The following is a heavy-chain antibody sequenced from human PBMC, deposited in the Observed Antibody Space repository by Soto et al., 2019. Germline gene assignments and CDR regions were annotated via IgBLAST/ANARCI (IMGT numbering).Heavy chain of an antibody. J-gene: IGHJ3*02. D-gene: IGHD6-19*01. CDR2: IYPGDSDT. V-gene: IGHV5-51*01. CDR3: ARLGKGAVAGTDRAFDI. CDR1: GYSFTSYW. Sequence: GESLKISCKGSGYSFTSYWIGWVRQMPGKGLEWMGIIYPGDSDTRYSPSFQGQVTISADKSISTAYLQWSSLKASDTAMYYCARLGKGAVAGTDRAFDIWGQGTMVTVSS.